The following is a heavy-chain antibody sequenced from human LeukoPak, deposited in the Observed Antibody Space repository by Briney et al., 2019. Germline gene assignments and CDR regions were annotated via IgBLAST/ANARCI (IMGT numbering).Heavy chain of an antibody. V-gene: IGHV3-23*01. D-gene: IGHD3-16*01. J-gene: IGHJ4*02. CDR1: GYTFTSYG. Sequence: ASVKVSCKASGYTFTSYGISWVRQAPGKGLEWVSAISGSGGSTYYADSVKGRFTISRDNSKNTLYLQMNSLRAEDTAVYYCAKDLGYWGQGTLVTVSS. CDR3: AKDLGY. CDR2: ISGSGGST.